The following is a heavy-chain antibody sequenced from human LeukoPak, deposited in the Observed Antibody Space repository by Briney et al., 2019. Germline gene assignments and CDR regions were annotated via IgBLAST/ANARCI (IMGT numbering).Heavy chain of an antibody. CDR3: ARGISSGWYSMSGLDY. CDR2: IHASGST. Sequence: PSETLSLACTVSGGSISSGSYCWSWIRQPAGKGLEWIGHIHASGSTNYNPSLKSRVTISVDTSKNQFSLHLSSVTAADTAVYYCARGISSGWYSMSGLDYWGQGTLVTVSS. CDR1: GGSISSGSYC. V-gene: IGHV4-61*09. J-gene: IGHJ4*02. D-gene: IGHD6-19*01.